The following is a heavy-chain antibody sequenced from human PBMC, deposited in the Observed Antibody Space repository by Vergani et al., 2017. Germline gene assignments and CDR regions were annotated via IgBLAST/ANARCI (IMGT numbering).Heavy chain of an antibody. J-gene: IGHJ6*02. Sequence: QVQLVQSGAEVKKPGASVKVSCKASGYTFTKFGITWVRQAPGQGIQWMGWISAHNANTNFAQKLQGRVFMTTDTSTRTAYMELRSLRSDDTAVYYCARQGYCSSTSCYGYYYYYGMDVWGQGTTVTVSS. D-gene: IGHD2-2*01. CDR1: GYTFTKFG. CDR3: ARQGYCSSTSCYGYYYYYGMDV. V-gene: IGHV1-18*01. CDR2: ISAHNANT.